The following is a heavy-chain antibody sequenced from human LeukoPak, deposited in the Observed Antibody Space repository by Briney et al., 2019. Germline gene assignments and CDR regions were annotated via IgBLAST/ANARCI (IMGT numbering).Heavy chain of an antibody. CDR2: IYHSGST. Sequence: LRLSCAASGFTFSSYAMSWVRQAPGKGLEWIGYIYHSGSTYYNPSLKSRVTISVDRSKNQFSLKLSSVTAADTAVYYCAREAGDSGYAVVVDYWGQGTLVTVSS. D-gene: IGHD5-12*01. CDR1: GFTFSSYA. CDR3: AREAGDSGYAVVVDY. J-gene: IGHJ4*02. V-gene: IGHV4-30-2*01.